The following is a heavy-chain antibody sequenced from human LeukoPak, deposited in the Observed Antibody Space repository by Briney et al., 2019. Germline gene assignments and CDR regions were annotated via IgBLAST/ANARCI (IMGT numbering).Heavy chain of an antibody. CDR3: ARHGGLVRGFSDAFDI. J-gene: IGHJ3*02. CDR1: GGSISSYY. D-gene: IGHD3-10*01. CDR2: IYYSGST. Sequence: PSETLSLTCTVSGGSISSYYWNWIRQPPGKGLEWIGYIYYSGSTNNNPSLKSRVTMSVDTSKNQFSLKLTSVTAADTAFYFCARHGGLVRGFSDAFDIWGQGTIVTVSS. V-gene: IGHV4-59*08.